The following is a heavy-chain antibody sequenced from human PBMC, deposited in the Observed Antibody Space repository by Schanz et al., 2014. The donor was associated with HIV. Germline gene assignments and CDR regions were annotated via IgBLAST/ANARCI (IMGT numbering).Heavy chain of an antibody. CDR1: GGSFSSFS. V-gene: IGHV1-69*13. CDR2: IIPMFGSA. J-gene: IGHJ4*02. D-gene: IGHD4-17*01. CDR3: ARYIGGDDGDFYFDY. Sequence: QVQLVQSGPEVKKPGASVKVSCKASGGSFSSFSITWVRQAPGQGLEWMGGIIPMFGSANYAQKFQGRVTSTADESTSTAYMELSSLRSEDTAVYYCARYIGGDDGDFYFDYWGQGTLVTVSS.